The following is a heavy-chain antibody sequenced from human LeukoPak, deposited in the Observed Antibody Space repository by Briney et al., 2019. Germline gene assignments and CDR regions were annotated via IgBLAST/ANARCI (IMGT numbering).Heavy chain of an antibody. D-gene: IGHD6-13*01. V-gene: IGHV4-39*01. CDR3: VRSLATSGMY. CDR1: GDSISSSSYY. J-gene: IGHJ4*02. Sequence: SETLSLTCTVSGDSISSSSYYWGWIRQPPGKGLEWIGSTPYSGDTVYNPSLKSRIIISVDTSKNQFSLKLTSVTAADTATYYCVRSLATSGMYWGQGTLVTVSS. CDR2: TPYSGDT.